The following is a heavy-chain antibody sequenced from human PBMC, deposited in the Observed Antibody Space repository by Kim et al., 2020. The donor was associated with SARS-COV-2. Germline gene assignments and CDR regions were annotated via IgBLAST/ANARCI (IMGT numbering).Heavy chain of an antibody. CDR1: GGSFSGYY. Sequence: SETLSLTCAVYGGSFSGYYWSWIRQPPGKGLEWIGEINHSGSTNYNPSLKSRITISVDTSKNQFSLKLRSVTAADTAVYYCARGRTRGRFDPWGQGTLVTVSS. V-gene: IGHV4-34*01. J-gene: IGHJ5*02. CDR2: INHSGST. CDR3: ARGRTRGRFDP.